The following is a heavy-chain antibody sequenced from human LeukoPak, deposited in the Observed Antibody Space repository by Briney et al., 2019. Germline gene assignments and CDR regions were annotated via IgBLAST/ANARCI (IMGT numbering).Heavy chain of an antibody. Sequence: SETLSLTCTVSGVSISSYYWSWIRQPPGKGLEWIGYIYYTGSTKYNPSLKSRLTVSVDTSKNQLSLKLNSVTAADTAVCYCARHPGIAAAKRFDPWGQGTLVTVSS. CDR3: ARHPGIAAAKRFDP. D-gene: IGHD6-13*01. J-gene: IGHJ5*02. CDR2: IYYTGST. V-gene: IGHV4-59*08. CDR1: GVSISSYY.